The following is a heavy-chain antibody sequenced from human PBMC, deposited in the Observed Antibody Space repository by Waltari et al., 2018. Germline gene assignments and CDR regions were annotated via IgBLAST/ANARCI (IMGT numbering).Heavy chain of an antibody. Sequence: QVQLVQSGAEVKKPGASAKVSCKAPGYPSSTYGISWVRQAPGQGLEWMGWISAYNANTNYAQKLQGRVTMTTDTSTSTAYMELRSLRSDDTAVYYCARDEQLEHNWFDPWGQGTLVTVSS. V-gene: IGHV1-18*01. J-gene: IGHJ5*02. D-gene: IGHD1-1*01. CDR2: ISAYNANT. CDR3: ARDEQLEHNWFDP. CDR1: GYPSSTYG.